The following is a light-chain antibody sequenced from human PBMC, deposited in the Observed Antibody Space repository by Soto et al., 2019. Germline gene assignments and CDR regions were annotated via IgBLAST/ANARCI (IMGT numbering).Light chain of an antibody. Sequence: QSVLTQPRSVSGSPGQSVTISCAGTSSDVGGFYFVSCYQQYPGKAPKLMIYDVSERPSGVPDRFSGSKSGNTASLTISGLQAEDEADYYCCSYAGYFTLVFGGGTKLTVL. CDR1: SSDVGGFYF. CDR2: DVS. CDR3: CSYAGYFTLV. J-gene: IGLJ2*01. V-gene: IGLV2-11*01.